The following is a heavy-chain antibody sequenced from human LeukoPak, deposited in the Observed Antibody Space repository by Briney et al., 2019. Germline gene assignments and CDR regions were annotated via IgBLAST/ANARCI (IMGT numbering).Heavy chain of an antibody. CDR3: ARGSIRHYYGSGSPLNWFDP. D-gene: IGHD3-10*01. CDR2: INHSGST. V-gene: IGHV4-34*01. Sequence: PSETLSLTCAVYGGSFSGYYWSWIRQPPGKGLEWIGGINHSGSTNYNPSLKSRVTISVDTSKNQFSLKLSSVTAADTAVYYCARGSIRHYYGSGSPLNWFDPWGQGTLVTVSS. J-gene: IGHJ5*02. CDR1: GGSFSGYY.